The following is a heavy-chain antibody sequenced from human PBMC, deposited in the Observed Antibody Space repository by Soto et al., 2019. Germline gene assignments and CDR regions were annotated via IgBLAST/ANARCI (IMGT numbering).Heavy chain of an antibody. D-gene: IGHD3-3*01. Sequence: EVQLLESGGDLVQPGGSLRLSCAASGFTFSSYAMTWVRQAPGKGLEWVSGISGSGGSTYYADSVKGRFTISRDNSKNTMYLQMNSLRAEDTAVYYCAKDQAYYDFWSGYYLDYWGQGTLVTVSS. J-gene: IGHJ4*02. V-gene: IGHV3-23*01. CDR1: GFTFSSYA. CDR2: ISGSGGST. CDR3: AKDQAYYDFWSGYYLDY.